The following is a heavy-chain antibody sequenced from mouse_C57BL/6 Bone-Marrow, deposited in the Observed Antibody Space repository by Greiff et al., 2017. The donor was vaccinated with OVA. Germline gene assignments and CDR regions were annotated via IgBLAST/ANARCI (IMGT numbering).Heavy chain of an antibody. J-gene: IGHJ3*01. CDR1: GFTFSDYG. D-gene: IGHD4-1*01. CDR2: ISSGSSTI. Sequence: EVQLVESGGGLVKPGGSLKLSCAASGFTFSDYGMHWVRQAPEKGLEWVAYISSGSSTIYYADTVKGRFTISRDNAKNTLFLQMTSLRSEDTAMYYCAKLGRGAYWGQGTLVTVSA. CDR3: AKLGRGAY. V-gene: IGHV5-17*01.